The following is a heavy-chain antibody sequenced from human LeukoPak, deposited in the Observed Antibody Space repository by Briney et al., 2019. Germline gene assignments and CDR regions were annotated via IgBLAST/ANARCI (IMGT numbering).Heavy chain of an antibody. Sequence: GGSLRLSCAASGFTFSSYVMHWVRQAPGKGLEWVAVISYDGTNKFYADSVKGRFTISRDSSKNTLYLQMNSLRAEDTAVYYCARDGSYYGSGSYTNYYYYYYMDVWGKGTTVTISS. J-gene: IGHJ6*03. CDR3: ARDGSYYGSGSYTNYYYYYYMDV. CDR2: ISYDGTNK. V-gene: IGHV3-30*04. CDR1: GFTFSSYV. D-gene: IGHD3-10*01.